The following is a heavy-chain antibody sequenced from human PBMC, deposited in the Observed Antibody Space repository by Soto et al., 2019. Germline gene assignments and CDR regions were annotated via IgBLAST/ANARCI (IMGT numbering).Heavy chain of an antibody. D-gene: IGHD3-10*01. CDR2: INHSGSA. Sequence: PSETLCLTCAVDGGSFSGYCWSWIRQPPGTGLEWIGEINHSGSANYNPSLKSRVTISVDTSKNQFSLKLSSVTAADTAVYYCARHYGSGISYTRGGYYYYYGMDVWGQGTTVTVSS. CDR3: ARHYGSGISYTRGGYYYYYGMDV. J-gene: IGHJ6*02. CDR1: GGSFSGYC. V-gene: IGHV4-34*01.